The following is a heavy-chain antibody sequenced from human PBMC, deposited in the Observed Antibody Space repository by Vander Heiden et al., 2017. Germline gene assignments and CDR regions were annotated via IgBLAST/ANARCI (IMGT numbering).Heavy chain of an antibody. CDR1: GGSISSYY. V-gene: IGHV4-59*01. Sequence: QVQLQESGQGLVKPSETLSLTCTVSGGSISSYYWSWIRQPPGKGLEWIGYLYDGGSTNYNPSLKSRVTISVDTSKNQFSLKLSSVTAADTAVYYCARGPRGVEMAIDYWGQGTLVTVSS. CDR2: LYDGGST. CDR3: ARGPRGVEMAIDY. J-gene: IGHJ4*02. D-gene: IGHD2-21*01.